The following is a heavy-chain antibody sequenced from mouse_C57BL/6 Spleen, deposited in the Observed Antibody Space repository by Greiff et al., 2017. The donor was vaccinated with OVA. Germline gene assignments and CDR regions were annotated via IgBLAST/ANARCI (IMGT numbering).Heavy chain of an antibody. Sequence: EVKLQESGGGLVKPGGSLKLSCAASGFTFSDYGMHWVRQAPEKGLEWVAYISSGSSTIYYADTVKGRFTISRDNAKITLILQMADERAEDTTKYYCARLGPWFADWGQGTLVTVSA. J-gene: IGHJ3*01. V-gene: IGHV5-17*01. D-gene: IGHD3-3*01. CDR2: ISSGSSTI. CDR1: GFTFSDYG. CDR3: ARLGPWFAD.